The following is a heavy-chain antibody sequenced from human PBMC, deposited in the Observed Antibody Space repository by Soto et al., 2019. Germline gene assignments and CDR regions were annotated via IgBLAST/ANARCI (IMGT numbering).Heavy chain of an antibody. J-gene: IGHJ4*02. CDR1: GASIKSGDNF. CDR2: IYLDGST. CDR3: ARPEYRDFVDRFDY. Sequence: PSETLSLTCSVSGASIKSGDNFWTWIRQRPGKDLEWMGYIYLDGSTYYNPSLKSLVSWSSYTSNNKFSRRLTSLSAACTAPSYCARPEYRDFVDRFDYWGRGTLVTVSS. D-gene: IGHD2-21*02. V-gene: IGHV4-31*01.